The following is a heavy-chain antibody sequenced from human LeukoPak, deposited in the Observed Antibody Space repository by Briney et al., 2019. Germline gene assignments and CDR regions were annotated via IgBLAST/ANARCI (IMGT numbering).Heavy chain of an antibody. CDR1: GFTFDYYA. CDR3: AKDIATGNRLYYFDY. D-gene: IGHD1-14*01. Sequence: PGGSLRLSCLASGFTFDYYAMHWVRQAPGKGLEWVSGISWNSGSIGYADSVKGRFTISRDNAKNSLYLQMNSLRAEDTALYYCAKDIATGNRLYYFDYWGQGTLVTVSS. CDR2: ISWNSGSI. J-gene: IGHJ4*02. V-gene: IGHV3-9*01.